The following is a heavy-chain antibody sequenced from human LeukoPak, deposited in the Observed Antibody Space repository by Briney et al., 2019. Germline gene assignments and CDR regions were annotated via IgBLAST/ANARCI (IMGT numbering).Heavy chain of an antibody. Sequence: PSETLSLTCAVSGGSISSSNWWSWVRQPPGKGLEWIGEIYHSGSTNYNPSLKSRVTISVDKSKNQFSLKLSSVTAADTAVYCCARVEAVGYDILTGYPGPWYFDLWGRGTLVTVSS. CDR3: ARVEAVGYDILTGYPGPWYFDL. V-gene: IGHV4-4*01. D-gene: IGHD3-9*01. J-gene: IGHJ2*01. CDR2: IYHSGST. CDR1: GGSISSSNW.